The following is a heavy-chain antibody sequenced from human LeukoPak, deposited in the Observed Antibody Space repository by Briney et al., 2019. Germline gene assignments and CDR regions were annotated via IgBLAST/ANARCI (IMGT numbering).Heavy chain of an antibody. V-gene: IGHV3-30*04. Sequence: GGTLRLSCAASGFTFNSYAMHWVRQAPGKVLEWVALISYDGSNTYYADSVKGRFTISRDNSKNTLYLQMNTLRAEDTAVYYCATPYGDYYYYYYMDVWGKGTTVTVSS. D-gene: IGHD4/OR15-4a*01. J-gene: IGHJ6*03. CDR1: GFTFNSYA. CDR2: ISYDGSNT. CDR3: ATPYGDYYYYYYMDV.